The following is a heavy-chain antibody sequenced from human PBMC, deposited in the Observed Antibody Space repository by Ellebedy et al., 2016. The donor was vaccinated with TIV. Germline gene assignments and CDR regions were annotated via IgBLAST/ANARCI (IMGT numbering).Heavy chain of an antibody. J-gene: IGHJ1*01. D-gene: IGHD3-22*01. V-gene: IGHV3-21*01. CDR1: GFTFSSYS. CDR3: ARVVVITTFGYFQH. Sequence: GESLKISCAASGFTFSSYSMNWVRQAPGKGLEWVSSISSSSSYIYYADSVKGRFTISRDNAKNSLYLQMNSLRAEDTAVYYCARVVVITTFGYFQHWGQGTLVTVSS. CDR2: ISSSSSYI.